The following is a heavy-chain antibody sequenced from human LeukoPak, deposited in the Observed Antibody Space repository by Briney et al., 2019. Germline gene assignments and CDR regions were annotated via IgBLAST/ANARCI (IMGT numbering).Heavy chain of an antibody. CDR2: IYPGDSGT. V-gene: IGHV5-51*01. CDR1: GYSFTNYW. Sequence: GESLKISCQGSGYSFTNYWIGWVRQMPGKGLEWMGIIYPGDSGTRYSPSFQGQVTISADKSISTAYLQWSGLKASDTAMYYCARIPGFYDNWFDPWGQGTLVTVSS. D-gene: IGHD2/OR15-2a*01. J-gene: IGHJ5*02. CDR3: ARIPGFYDNWFDP.